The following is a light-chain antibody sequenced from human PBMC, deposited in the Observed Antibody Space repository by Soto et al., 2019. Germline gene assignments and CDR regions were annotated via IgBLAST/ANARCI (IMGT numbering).Light chain of an antibody. Sequence: EIVLTQSPATLSFSPWERATLSCRASQSVSSYLAWYQQKPGQAPRLLIYDASNRATGIPARFSGSGSGTDFTLTISSLEPEDFAVYYCQQRSKWPPYTFGQGTKLEIK. CDR2: DAS. CDR3: QQRSKWPPYT. CDR1: QSVSSY. J-gene: IGKJ2*01. V-gene: IGKV3-11*01.